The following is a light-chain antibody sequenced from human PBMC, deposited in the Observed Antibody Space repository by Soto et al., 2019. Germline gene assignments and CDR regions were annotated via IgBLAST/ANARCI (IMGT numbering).Light chain of an antibody. CDR2: ETS. J-gene: IGLJ2*01. CDR3: CSYAGRSTFV. CDR1: SRDVGTYNL. V-gene: IGLV2-23*01. Sequence: QSALTQPASVSGSPGQSITISCTGSSRDVGTYNLVSWYQQYPRKPPTLMIYETSQRPSGVSSRFSGSKSGNTASLTISGLQADDEADYYCCSYAGRSTFVFGGGTKLTVL.